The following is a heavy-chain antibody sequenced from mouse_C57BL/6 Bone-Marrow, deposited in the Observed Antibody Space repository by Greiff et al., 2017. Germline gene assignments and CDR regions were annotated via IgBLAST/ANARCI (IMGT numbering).Heavy chain of an antibody. Sequence: EVQLQQSGPELVKPGASVKISCKVSGYTFTDYYMNWVKQSQGKSLEWIGDINPNNGGTSYNKKFKGKATLPVYKATSTAYMELRRLTSEDSAVYYCAGNCWFAYWGQGTLVTVSA. J-gene: IGHJ3*01. CDR3: AGNCWFAY. D-gene: IGHD2-1*01. V-gene: IGHV1-26*01. CDR1: GYTFTDYY. CDR2: INPNNGGT.